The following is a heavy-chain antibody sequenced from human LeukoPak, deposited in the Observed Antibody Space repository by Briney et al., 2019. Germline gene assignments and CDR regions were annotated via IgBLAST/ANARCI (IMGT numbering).Heavy chain of an antibody. Sequence: ASVKVSCKASGYTFPSDYIHWVRQAPGQGLEWMGIIKPSGGNTNYAQKFQGRVTMTRDTSTSTVYMELSSLRSGDTAVYYCARFAVHRRLAVAGQFGLDYWGQGTLVTVSS. J-gene: IGHJ4*02. CDR2: IKPSGGNT. CDR1: GYTFPSDY. V-gene: IGHV1-46*01. D-gene: IGHD6-19*01. CDR3: ARFAVHRRLAVAGQFGLDY.